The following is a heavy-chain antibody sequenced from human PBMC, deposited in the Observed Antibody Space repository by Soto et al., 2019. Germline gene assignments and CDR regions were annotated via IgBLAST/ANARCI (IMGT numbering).Heavy chain of an antibody. CDR1: GGTFSSYA. Sequence: QVQLVQSGAEVKKPGSSVKVSCKASGGTFSSYAISWVRQAPGQGLEWMGGIIPIFGTANYAQKFQGRVTITADESTSTAYMELSSLRAEDTAVYYCAREGDYDSSGYPDYYGMDVWGQGTTVTVSS. V-gene: IGHV1-69*12. CDR2: IIPIFGTA. D-gene: IGHD3-22*01. CDR3: AREGDYDSSGYPDYYGMDV. J-gene: IGHJ6*02.